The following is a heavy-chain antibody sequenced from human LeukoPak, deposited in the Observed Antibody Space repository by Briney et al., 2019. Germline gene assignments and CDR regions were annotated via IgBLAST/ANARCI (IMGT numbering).Heavy chain of an antibody. V-gene: IGHV3-30-3*01. CDR2: ISYDGSNK. CDR1: GFTFSSYA. J-gene: IGHJ4*02. CDR3: ARGPLGYSSG. D-gene: IGHD6-19*01. Sequence: GRSLRLSCSASGFTFSSYAMHWVRQAPGKGLEWVAVISYDGSNKYYADSVKGRFTISRDNSKNTLYLQMNSLRAEDTAVYYCARGPLGYSSGWGQGTLVTVSS.